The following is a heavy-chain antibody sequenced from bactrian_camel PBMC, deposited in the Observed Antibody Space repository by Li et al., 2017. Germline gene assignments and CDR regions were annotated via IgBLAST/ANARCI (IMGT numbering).Heavy chain of an antibody. J-gene: IGHJ4*01. CDR1: GFVFSNSW. V-gene: IGHV3S25*01. CDR3: VRSLANWIWDLGY. D-gene: IGHD1*01. CDR2: IVGSGTST. Sequence: QLVESGGGLVQPGGRLTLSCAASGFVFSNSWMSWLRQAPGMGLEWTSIIVGSGTSTYYADSVKGRFTITRDYAKDTFDLQMDSLKPEDTGVYYCVRSLANWIWDLGYWGQGTQVTVS.